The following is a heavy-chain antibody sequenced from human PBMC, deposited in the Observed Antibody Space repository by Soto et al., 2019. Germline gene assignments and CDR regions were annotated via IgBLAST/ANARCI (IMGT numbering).Heavy chain of an antibody. V-gene: IGHV4-31*03. Sequence: SETLSLTCTVSGGSISSGGYYWSWIRQHPGKGLEWIGYIYYSGSTYYNPSLKSRVTISVDTSKNQFSLKLSSVTAADTAVYYCARAVVGVIRWFDPWGQGTLVTVSS. CDR3: ARAVVGVIRWFDP. J-gene: IGHJ5*02. D-gene: IGHD3-22*01. CDR1: GGSISSGGYY. CDR2: IYYSGST.